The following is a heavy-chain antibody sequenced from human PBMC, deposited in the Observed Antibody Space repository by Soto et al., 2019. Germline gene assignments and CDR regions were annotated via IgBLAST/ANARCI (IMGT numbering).Heavy chain of an antibody. D-gene: IGHD3-9*01. J-gene: IGHJ4*02. CDR2: IYYSGST. Sequence: SETLSLTCTVSGGSISSYYWSWIRQPPGKGLEWIGYIYYSGSTNYNPSLKSRVTISVDTSKNQFSLKLSSVTAADTAVYYCARGGDILTGYALDFDYWGQGTLVTVSS. V-gene: IGHV4-59*01. CDR1: GGSISSYY. CDR3: ARGGDILTGYALDFDY.